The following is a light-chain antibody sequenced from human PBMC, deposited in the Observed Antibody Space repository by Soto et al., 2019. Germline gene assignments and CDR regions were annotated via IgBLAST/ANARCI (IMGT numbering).Light chain of an antibody. Sequence: SYELTQPPSVSVAPGKTARLTCGGNNIGSNSVHWSQQKPGQAPVLVIYYDSGRHSRIPERFSGSNSGNTAALTISRVEAREEADYYCQVWDCSSDQEVFGTGTKVTVL. CDR3: QVWDCSSDQEV. CDR2: YDS. CDR1: NIGSNS. J-gene: IGLJ1*01. V-gene: IGLV3-21*04.